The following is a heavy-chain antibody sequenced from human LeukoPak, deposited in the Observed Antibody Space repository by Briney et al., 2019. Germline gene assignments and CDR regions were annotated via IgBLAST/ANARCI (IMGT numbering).Heavy chain of an antibody. D-gene: IGHD2-2*01. Sequence: GSLRLSCAASGFTFSNAWMTWVRQAPGKGLEWVGRIYRNADGGTTDYAAPVKGRFAISRDDSKNTLYLQMNSLKTEDTAVYYCTTDSYCSTTTCYASSNYYYGLDAWGQGTSVTVSS. CDR3: TTDSYCSTTTCYASSNYYYGLDA. V-gene: IGHV3-15*05. J-gene: IGHJ6*02. CDR1: GFTFSNAW. CDR2: IYRNADGGTT.